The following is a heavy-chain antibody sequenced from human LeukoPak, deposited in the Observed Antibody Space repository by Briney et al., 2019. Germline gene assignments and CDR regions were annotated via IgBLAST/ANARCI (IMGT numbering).Heavy chain of an antibody. CDR1: GGSFSGYY. CDR3: ARSSSWSLYYYYYYMDV. J-gene: IGHJ6*03. V-gene: IGHV4-34*01. CDR2: INHSGST. D-gene: IGHD6-6*01. Sequence: NASETLSLTCAVYGGSFSGYYWSWIRQPPGKGLEWIGEINHSGSTNYNPSLKSRVTISVDTSKNQFSLKLSSVTAADTAVYYCARSSSWSLYYYYYYMDVWGKGTTVTVSS.